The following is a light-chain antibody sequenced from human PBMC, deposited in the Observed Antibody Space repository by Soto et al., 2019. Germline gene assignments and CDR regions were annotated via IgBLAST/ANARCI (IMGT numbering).Light chain of an antibody. CDR3: TSYTSSSTYV. CDR1: SSDVGGYNY. CDR2: EVS. J-gene: IGLJ1*01. V-gene: IGLV2-14*01. Sequence: QSALTQPASVSGSPGQSITISCTGTSSDVGGYNYVSWYQHHPGKAPKLIIYEVSNRPSGVSNRFSGSKSGNTASLTISGLQAEDEAAYYCTSYTSSSTYVFGTGTKVTVL.